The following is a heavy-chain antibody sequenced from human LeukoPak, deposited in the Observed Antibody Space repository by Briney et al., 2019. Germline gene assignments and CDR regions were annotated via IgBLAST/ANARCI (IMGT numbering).Heavy chain of an antibody. V-gene: IGHV3-11*06. Sequence: PGGSLTLSCVAPGFTFSDYYMSWIRQAPGKGLEWVSYISSSSSYTNYADSVKGRFTISRDNAKNSLYLQMNSLRAEDTAVYYCATRNGGWSVWGQGTLVTVSS. CDR3: ATRNGGWSV. CDR2: ISSSSSYT. CDR1: GFTFSDYY. J-gene: IGHJ4*02. D-gene: IGHD4-23*01.